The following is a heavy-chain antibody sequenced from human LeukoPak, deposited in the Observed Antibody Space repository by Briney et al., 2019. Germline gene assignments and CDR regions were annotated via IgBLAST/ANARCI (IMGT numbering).Heavy chain of an antibody. J-gene: IGHJ4*02. D-gene: IGHD5-12*01. CDR1: GFTFSSYW. CDR3: ARVGYNGWNFEN. Sequence: GGSLRLSCAASGFTFSSYWMSWVRQAPGKGLQSVAYISQDVSHKYYVDSVKGRLTISRDNAKNSLHLEMNSLRAEDTALYYCARVGYNGWNFENWGQGTLVTVSP. CDR2: ISQDVSHK. V-gene: IGHV3-7*01.